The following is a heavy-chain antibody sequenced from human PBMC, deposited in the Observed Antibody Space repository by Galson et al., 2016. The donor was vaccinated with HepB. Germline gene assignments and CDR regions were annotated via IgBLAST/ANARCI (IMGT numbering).Heavy chain of an antibody. Sequence: SLRLSCAASGFTFGEYAMHWVRQAPGKGLEWISGISWNSGRIGYADSVRGRFTISRDNVKNSLYLQMNRLRAEDTASYYCAKALVRGSFYYYYYSMDVWGQGTTVTVSS. V-gene: IGHV3-9*01. CDR1: GFTFGEYA. D-gene: IGHD3-10*01. CDR3: AKALVRGSFYYYYYSMDV. CDR2: ISWNSGRI. J-gene: IGHJ6*02.